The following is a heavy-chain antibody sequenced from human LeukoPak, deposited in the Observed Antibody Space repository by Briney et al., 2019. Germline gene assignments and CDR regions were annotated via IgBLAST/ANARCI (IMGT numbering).Heavy chain of an antibody. V-gene: IGHV4-38-2*02. Sequence: SETLSLTCTVSGYSISSGYYWGWIRQPPGKGLEWIGSIYHSGSTYYNPSLKSRVTISVDTSKNQFSLKLSSVTAADTAVYYCASSDTGGYWGQGTLVTVSS. CDR2: IYHSGST. CDR3: ASSDTGGY. J-gene: IGHJ4*02. D-gene: IGHD1-26*01. CDR1: GYSISSGYY.